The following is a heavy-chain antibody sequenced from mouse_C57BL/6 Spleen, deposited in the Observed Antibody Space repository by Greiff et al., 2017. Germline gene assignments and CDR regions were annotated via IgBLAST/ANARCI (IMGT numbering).Heavy chain of an antibody. CDR1: GYTFTSYW. J-gene: IGHJ2*01. Sequence: VQLQQSGAELVRPGASVKLSCKASGYTFTSYWIQWVKQRPGHGLEWIGNIYPSNSDTNYNKKFKGKATLTVAKSSSTAYMQRSRLTYEDSAVYYCPRRSITGDSLDYWGQGTTLTVSS. V-gene: IGHV1-61*01. CDR3: PRRSITGDSLDY. D-gene: IGHD1-1*01. CDR2: IYPSNSDT.